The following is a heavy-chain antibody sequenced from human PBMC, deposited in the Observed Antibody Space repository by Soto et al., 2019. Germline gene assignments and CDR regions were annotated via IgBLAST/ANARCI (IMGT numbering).Heavy chain of an antibody. CDR1: GGSISTGGYS. CDR2: IDHSGST. J-gene: IGHJ4*02. V-gene: IGHV4-30-2*01. CDR3: ARDPSGSGPNFDY. Sequence: QLQLQESGSGLVKPSQTVSLTCAVSGGSISTGGYSWSWIRQPPGKGLEWIGYIDHSGSTYYNPSLRSRVTISLDTSKNQLSLKLSSVTAADTAIYYCARDPSGSGPNFDYWGRGALVTVS. D-gene: IGHD3-10*01.